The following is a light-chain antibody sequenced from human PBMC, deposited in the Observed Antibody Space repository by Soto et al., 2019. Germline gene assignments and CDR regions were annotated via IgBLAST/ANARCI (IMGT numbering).Light chain of an antibody. CDR2: GAS. J-gene: IGKJ5*01. CDR3: QQYNNWPPT. V-gene: IGKV3D-15*01. CDR1: QSVSSN. Sequence: EIVMTQSPATLSVSPWERATLSCRASQSVSSNLAWYQQKPGQAPRLLIYGASTRATGTPARFSGSGSGTEFTLTISSLQSEDFAVYYCQQYNNWPPTFGQGTRLEIK.